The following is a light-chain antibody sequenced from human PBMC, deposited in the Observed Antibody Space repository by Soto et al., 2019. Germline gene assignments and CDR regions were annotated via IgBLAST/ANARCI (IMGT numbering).Light chain of an antibody. J-gene: IGKJ1*01. CDR2: GAS. CDR3: QQYGSSPGT. Sequence: IVLTQSPGTLSLSPGERATLSCRASQSVSSSYLAWYQQKSGQAPRLLIYGASNRATGIPDRFSGSGSGTDFTLTISRLEPEDFAVYYCQQYGSSPGTFGQGTRVEIK. V-gene: IGKV3-20*01. CDR1: QSVSSSY.